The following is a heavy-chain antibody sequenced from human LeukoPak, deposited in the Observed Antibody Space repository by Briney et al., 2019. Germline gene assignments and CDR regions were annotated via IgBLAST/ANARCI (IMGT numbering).Heavy chain of an antibody. CDR3: AREWVRGYSPIDY. Sequence: GGSLRLSCAASRFTFSDYYLSWICQARGKGLEWVSYISSSGSTIYYADSVKGRFTISRDNAKNSLYLQMNSLRAEDTAVYYCAREWVRGYSPIDYWGQGTQVTVSS. CDR2: ISSSGSTI. D-gene: IGHD5-18*01. J-gene: IGHJ4*02. V-gene: IGHV3-11*01. CDR1: RFTFSDYY.